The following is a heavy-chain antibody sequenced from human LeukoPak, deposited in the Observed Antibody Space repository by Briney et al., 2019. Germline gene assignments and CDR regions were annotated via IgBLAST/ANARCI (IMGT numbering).Heavy chain of an antibody. Sequence: PSETLSLTCSVSGDPINSYYWGWIRQPPGKGLEWIGYIYYSGSTNYNPSLKSRLTISVDTSKNQFSLKLSSVTAADTAVYYCARLTKRNDPFAIWGQGTMVTVSS. CDR3: ARLTKRNDPFAI. V-gene: IGHV4-59*01. CDR2: IYYSGST. J-gene: IGHJ3*02. CDR1: GDPINSYY. D-gene: IGHD1-14*01.